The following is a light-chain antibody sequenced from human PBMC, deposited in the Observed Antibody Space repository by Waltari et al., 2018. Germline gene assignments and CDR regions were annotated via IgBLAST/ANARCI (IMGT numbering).Light chain of an antibody. Sequence: DIQMTQSPSFLSASVGDRVTITCRASQSISSYLNWYQQKPGKAPKLLIYAASSFESGVPSRFSGSGSGTDFTLTISSLQPEDFATYYCQQSYSTPYTFGQGTKLEI. CDR3: QQSYSTPYT. J-gene: IGKJ2*01. V-gene: IGKV1-39*01. CDR2: AAS. CDR1: QSISSY.